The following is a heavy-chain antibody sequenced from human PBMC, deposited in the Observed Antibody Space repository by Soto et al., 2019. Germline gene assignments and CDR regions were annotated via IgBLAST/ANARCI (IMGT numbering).Heavy chain of an antibody. Sequence: QVQLVESGGGVVQPGRSLRLSCAASGFTFSSYAMHWVRQAPGKGLEWVAVISYDGSNKYYADSVKGRFTISSDNSKNTLYLQMNSLRAEDTAVYYCARDVVSSNYVYYYYYYGMDVWGKGTTVTVSS. D-gene: IGHD4-4*01. V-gene: IGHV3-30-3*01. CDR3: ARDVVSSNYVYYYYYYGMDV. CDR1: GFTFSSYA. J-gene: IGHJ6*04. CDR2: ISYDGSNK.